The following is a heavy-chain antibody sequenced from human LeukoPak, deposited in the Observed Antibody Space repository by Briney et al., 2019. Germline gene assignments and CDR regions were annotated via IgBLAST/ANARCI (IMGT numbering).Heavy chain of an antibody. CDR1: GYTFTSYY. CDR2: INPSGGGT. D-gene: IGHD5-12*01. CDR3: ARDPSSGYEPSKWYFDL. V-gene: IGHV1-46*01. Sequence: ASVKVSCKASGYTFTSYYMHWVRQAPGQGLEWMGTINPSGGGTRYAQKFQGRVTMTGDTSTSTVYMELSSLRSEDTAVYCCARDPSSGYEPSKWYFDLWGRGTLVTVSS. J-gene: IGHJ2*01.